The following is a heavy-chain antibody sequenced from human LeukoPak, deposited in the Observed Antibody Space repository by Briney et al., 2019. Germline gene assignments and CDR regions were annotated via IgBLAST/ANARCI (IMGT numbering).Heavy chain of an antibody. Sequence: KPSETLSLTCTVSGGSISSYYWSWIRQPAGKGLEWIGRIYTSGSTNYNPSLKSRVTMSVDTSKNQFSLKLSSVTAADTAVYCCATSYYYDSSGYFDYHDYWGQGTLVTVSS. CDR2: IYTSGST. J-gene: IGHJ4*02. CDR1: GGSISSYY. D-gene: IGHD3-22*01. CDR3: ATSYYYDSSGYFDYHDY. V-gene: IGHV4-4*07.